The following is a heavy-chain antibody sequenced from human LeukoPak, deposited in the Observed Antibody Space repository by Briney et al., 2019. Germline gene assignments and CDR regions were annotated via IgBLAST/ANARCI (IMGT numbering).Heavy chain of an antibody. CDR3: ARVGAVVVPALDY. CDR2: IIPIFGTA. J-gene: IGHJ4*02. D-gene: IGHD2-2*01. CDR1: GGTLSSYA. Sequence: ASVKDSCKASGGTLSSYAISWVRQAPGQGLEWMGGIIPIFGTANYAQKFQGRVTITTDESTSTAYMELSSLRSEDTAVYYCARVGAVVVPALDYWGQGTLVTVSS. V-gene: IGHV1-69*05.